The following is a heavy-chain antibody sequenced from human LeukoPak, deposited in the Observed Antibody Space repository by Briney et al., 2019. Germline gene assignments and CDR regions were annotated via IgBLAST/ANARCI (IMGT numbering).Heavy chain of an antibody. V-gene: IGHV4-59*01. D-gene: IGHD6-6*01. CDR1: GGSISSYY. CDR2: IYYSGST. CDR3: AREHPSNYFDY. Sequence: SETLSLTCTVSGGSISSYYWSWIRQPPWKGLEWIGYIYYSGSTNYNPSLKSRVTISVDTSKNQFSLKLSSVTAADTAVYYCAREHPSNYFDYWGQGTLVTVSS. J-gene: IGHJ4*02.